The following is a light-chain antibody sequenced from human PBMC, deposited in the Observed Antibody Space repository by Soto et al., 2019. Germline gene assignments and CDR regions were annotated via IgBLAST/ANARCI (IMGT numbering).Light chain of an antibody. J-gene: IGLJ1*01. CDR3: SSYTSSSTLV. CDR2: DVN. CDR1: SSDVGGYNY. Sequence: QSVLTQPASVSGSPGQSISISCTGTSSDVGGYNYVSWYQQHPGKAPKLMIYDVNNRPSGVSDRFSGSKSGNTASRTISGRQAEDGADYYCSSYTSSSTLVFGTGTTLTVL. V-gene: IGLV2-14*01.